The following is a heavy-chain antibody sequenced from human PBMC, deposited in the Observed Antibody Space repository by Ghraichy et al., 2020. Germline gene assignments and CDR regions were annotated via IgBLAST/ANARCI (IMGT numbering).Heavy chain of an antibody. J-gene: IGHJ4*02. D-gene: IGHD3-10*01. CDR1: GGSISSGGYY. V-gene: IGHV4-31*03. CDR3: ARCYYGSGRRFDY. Sequence: SETLSLTCTVSGGSISSGGYYWSWIRQHPGKGLEWIGYIYYSGSTYYNPSLKSRVTISVDTSKNQFSLKLSSVTAADTAVYYCARCYYGSGRRFDYWGQGTLVTVSS. CDR2: IYYSGST.